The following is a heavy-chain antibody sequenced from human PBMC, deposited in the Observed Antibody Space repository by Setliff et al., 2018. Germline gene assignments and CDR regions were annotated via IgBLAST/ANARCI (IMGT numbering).Heavy chain of an antibody. V-gene: IGHV3-21*01. CDR1: GFTFSSYS. D-gene: IGHD5-18*01. Sequence: GGSLRLSCAASGFTFSSYSMNWVRQAPGKGLEWVSSISSSSYIYYADSVKGRFTISRDNAKNSLYLQMNSLRAEDTAVYYCARPSAGYAFDIWGQGTMVTVSS. CDR3: ARPSAGYAFDI. J-gene: IGHJ3*02. CDR2: ISSSSYI.